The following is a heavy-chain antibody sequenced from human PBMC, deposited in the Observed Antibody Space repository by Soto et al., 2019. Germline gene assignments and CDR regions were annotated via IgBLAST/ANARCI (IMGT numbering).Heavy chain of an antibody. J-gene: IGHJ4*02. CDR1: GGSFSTYY. Sequence: SETLSLTCAIYGGSFSTYYWNWIRQPPGKGLEWIGEINHSGNTQYNPSLKSRVTMSLDTSKSQFSLKLSSVAAADTAVYYCARLKSAYYDSWGQGTLVTVSS. CDR2: INHSGNT. V-gene: IGHV4-34*01. CDR3: ARLKSAYYDS.